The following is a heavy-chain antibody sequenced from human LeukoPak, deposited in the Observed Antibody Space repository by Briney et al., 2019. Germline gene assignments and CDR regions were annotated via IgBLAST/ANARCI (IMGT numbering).Heavy chain of an antibody. CDR3: AREGRRTYDDFDY. CDR1: GFTFSSYE. V-gene: IGHV3-48*03. Sequence: GGSLRLSCAASGFTFSSYEMNWVRQAPGKGLEWVSYISSSGSTIYYADSVKGRFTISRDNAKNSLYLQMSSLRAEDTAVYYCAREGRRTYDDFDYWGQGTLVTVSS. J-gene: IGHJ4*02. CDR2: ISSSGSTI. D-gene: IGHD5-12*01.